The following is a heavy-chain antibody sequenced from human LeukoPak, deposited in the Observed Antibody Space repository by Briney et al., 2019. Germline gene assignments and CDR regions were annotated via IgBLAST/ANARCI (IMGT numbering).Heavy chain of an antibody. D-gene: IGHD6-13*01. J-gene: IGHJ5*02. V-gene: IGHV1-46*01. CDR1: GYTFTSYY. Sequence: ASVKVSCKASGYTFTSYYMHWVRQAPGQGLEWMGIINPSGGSTSYAQKFQGRVTMTRDTSTSTVYMELSSLRSEDTAVYYCARELIAAAGKNWLDPWGQGTLVTVSS. CDR3: ARELIAAAGKNWLDP. CDR2: INPSGGST.